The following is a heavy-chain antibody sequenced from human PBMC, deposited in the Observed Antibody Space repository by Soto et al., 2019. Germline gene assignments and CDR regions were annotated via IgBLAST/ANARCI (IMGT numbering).Heavy chain of an antibody. Sequence: GGSLRLSCAASGFTFIDYYMSWIRQAPGKGLEWVSYISGSGNTIYHADSVKGRFTISRDNAKNSLYLQMNSLRVEDTAVYYCARYSRGDSPHWGQGTLVTVSS. CDR2: ISGSGNTI. CDR3: ARYSRGDSPH. V-gene: IGHV3-11*01. D-gene: IGHD2-15*01. CDR1: GFTFIDYY. J-gene: IGHJ4*02.